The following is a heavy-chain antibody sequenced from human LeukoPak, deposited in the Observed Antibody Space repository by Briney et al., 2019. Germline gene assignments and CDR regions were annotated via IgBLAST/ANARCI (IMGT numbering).Heavy chain of an antibody. V-gene: IGHV1-69*04. J-gene: IGHJ4*02. CDR1: GGTFSSYA. CDR3: ARGDYDSSGGVDY. Sequence: SVKVSCEASGGTFSSYAISWVRQAPGQGLEWMGRIIPILGIANYAQKFQGRVTITADKSTSTAYMELSSLRSEDTAVYYCARGDYDSSGGVDYWGQGTLVTVSS. D-gene: IGHD3-22*01. CDR2: IIPILGIA.